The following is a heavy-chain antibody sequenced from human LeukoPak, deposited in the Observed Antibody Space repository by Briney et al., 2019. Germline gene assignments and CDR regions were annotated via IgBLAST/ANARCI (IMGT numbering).Heavy chain of an antibody. CDR1: GYSISSGYY. CDR2: IYHSGST. Sequence: SETLSLTCTVSGYSISSGYYWGCIRQPPGKGLEWIGSIYHSGSTYYNPSLKSRVTISVGTSKNQFSLKLSSVTAADTAVYHCARDNGRYDILTGYLAGRWGIDYWGEGTLVTVSS. D-gene: IGHD3-9*01. V-gene: IGHV4-38-2*02. CDR3: ARDNGRYDILTGYLAGRWGIDY. J-gene: IGHJ4*02.